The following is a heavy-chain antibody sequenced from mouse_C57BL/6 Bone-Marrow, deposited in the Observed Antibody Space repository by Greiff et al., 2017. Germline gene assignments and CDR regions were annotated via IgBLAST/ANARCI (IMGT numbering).Heavy chain of an antibody. J-gene: IGHJ2*01. CDR2: IDPETGGT. CDR3: TRQGLYGSSQYYFDY. CDR1: GYTFTDYE. Sequence: QVHVKQSGAELVRPGASVTLSCKASGYTFTDYEMHWVKQTPVHGLEWMGAIDPETGGTAYNQKFKGKAIMTADKSSSTAYMELRSLTSEDSAVYYCTRQGLYGSSQYYFDYWGQGTTLTVSS. V-gene: IGHV1-15*01. D-gene: IGHD1-1*01.